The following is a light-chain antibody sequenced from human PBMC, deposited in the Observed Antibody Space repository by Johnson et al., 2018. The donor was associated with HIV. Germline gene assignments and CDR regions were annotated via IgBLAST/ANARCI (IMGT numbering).Light chain of an antibody. Sequence: QSVLTQPPSVSAALGQKVTISCSGSSSTIGNKYVSWYQILPGTAPKLLIYKNNQRPSGIPDRFSGSKSGTSATLGITGLQTGDEADYYCGTWDTSLSTCAVFGTGTKVTVL. V-gene: IGLV1-51*02. J-gene: IGLJ1*01. CDR1: SSTIGNKY. CDR3: GTWDTSLSTCAV. CDR2: KNN.